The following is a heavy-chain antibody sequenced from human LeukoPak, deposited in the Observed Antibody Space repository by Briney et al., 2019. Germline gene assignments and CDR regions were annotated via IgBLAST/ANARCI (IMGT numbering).Heavy chain of an antibody. Sequence: SETLSLTRTVSGYSISSGYYWGWIRQPPGKGLEWIGSIYHSGSTYYNPSLKSRVTISVDTSKNQFSLKLSSVTAADTAVYYCARGTRASVAGYYFDYWGQGTLVTVSS. CDR1: GYSISSGYY. CDR3: ARGTRASVAGYYFDY. J-gene: IGHJ4*02. D-gene: IGHD6-19*01. V-gene: IGHV4-38-2*02. CDR2: IYHSGST.